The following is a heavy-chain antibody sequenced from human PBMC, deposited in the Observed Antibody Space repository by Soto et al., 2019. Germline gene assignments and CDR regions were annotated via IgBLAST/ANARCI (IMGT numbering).Heavy chain of an antibody. CDR2: IYYSGST. V-gene: IGHV4-31*03. D-gene: IGHD6-19*01. CDR3: ARDPGIAVAGHDAFDI. CDR1: GGSISSGGYY. J-gene: IGHJ3*02. Sequence: KTSETLSLTCTVSGGSISSGGYYWSWIRQHPGKGLEWIGYIYYSGSTYYNPSLKSRVTISVDTSKNQFSLKLSSVTAADTAVYYCARDPGIAVAGHDAFDIWGQGTMVTVSS.